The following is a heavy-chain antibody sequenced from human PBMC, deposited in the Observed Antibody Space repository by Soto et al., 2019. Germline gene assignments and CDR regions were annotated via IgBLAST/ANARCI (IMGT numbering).Heavy chain of an antibody. J-gene: IGHJ4*02. V-gene: IGHV5-51*01. CDR3: ARYSSGWPYYFDY. Sequence: PGESLKISCKGSGYSVTSYWIAWVRQMPGKGLEWMGIIYLSDSDTRYSPSFQGRVTISADKSISTAYLQWSSLKASDTAMYYCARYSSGWPYYFDYWGQGTLVTVSS. CDR2: IYLSDSDT. D-gene: IGHD6-19*01. CDR1: GYSVTSYW.